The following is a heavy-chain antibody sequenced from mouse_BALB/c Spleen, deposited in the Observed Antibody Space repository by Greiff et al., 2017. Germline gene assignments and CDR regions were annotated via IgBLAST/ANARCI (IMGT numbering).Heavy chain of an antibody. D-gene: IGHD1-1*01. V-gene: IGHV5-17*02. J-gene: IGHJ3*01. CDR3: AYGSSFFAY. Sequence: EVQRVESGGGLVQPGGSRKLSCAASGFTFSSFGMHWVRQAPEKGLEWVAYISSGSSTIYYADTVKGRFTISRDNPKNTLFLQMTSLRSEDTAMYYCAYGSSFFAYWGQGTLVTVSA. CDR1: GFTFSSFG. CDR2: ISSGSSTI.